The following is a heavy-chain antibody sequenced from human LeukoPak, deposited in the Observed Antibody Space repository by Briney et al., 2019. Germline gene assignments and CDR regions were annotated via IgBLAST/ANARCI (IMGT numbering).Heavy chain of an antibody. CDR3: AKVEMATIEDY. V-gene: IGHV3-30-3*01. Sequence: PGRSLRLSCAASGFTFSSYAMHWVRQAPGKGLEWVAVISYDGSNKYYADSVKGRFTISRDNSKNTLYLQMNSLRAEDTAVYYCAKVEMATIEDYWGQGTLVTVSS. D-gene: IGHD5-24*01. CDR2: ISYDGSNK. CDR1: GFTFSSYA. J-gene: IGHJ4*02.